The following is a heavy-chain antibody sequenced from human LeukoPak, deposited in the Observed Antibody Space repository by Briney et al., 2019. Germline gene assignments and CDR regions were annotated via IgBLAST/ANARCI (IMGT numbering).Heavy chain of an antibody. CDR1: GFTFSSYS. Sequence: GGSLRLSCAASGFTFSSYSMNWVRQAPGKGLEWVSSISSSSSYIYYADSVKGRFTISRDNAKNSLYLQMNSLSAEDTAVYYCAKDSTSRDGYTWGQGTLVTVSS. CDR3: AKDSTSRDGYT. J-gene: IGHJ5*02. V-gene: IGHV3-21*04. CDR2: ISSSSSYI. D-gene: IGHD5-24*01.